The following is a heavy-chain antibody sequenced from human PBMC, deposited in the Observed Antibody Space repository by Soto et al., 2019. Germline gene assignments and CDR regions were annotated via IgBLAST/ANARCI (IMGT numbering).Heavy chain of an antibody. V-gene: IGHV3-66*04. CDR1: GVTVSGTY. J-gene: IGHJ4*02. CDR2: IYSGGDT. CDR3: ARQPPSSTFGDYVYYLDY. Sequence: PGGSLRLSCAASGVTVSGTYMNWVRQAPGRGLEWLSVIYSGGDTYYADSVKGRFTISRDNSKNTLFLQMNSLRAEDTALYYCARQPPSSTFGDYVYYLDYWGQGTQVTVSS. D-gene: IGHD4-17*01.